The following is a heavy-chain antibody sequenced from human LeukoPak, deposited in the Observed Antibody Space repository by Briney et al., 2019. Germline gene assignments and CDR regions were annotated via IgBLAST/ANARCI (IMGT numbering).Heavy chain of an antibody. V-gene: IGHV4-59*08. CDR1: GGSISSYY. CDR2: IYYSGST. CDR3: ARQVDYARRWYFDY. D-gene: IGHD4-17*01. Sequence: KPSETLSLTCTVSGGSISSYYWSWIRQPPGKGLEWIGYIYYSGSTNYNPSLKSRVTISVDTSKNQFSLKLSSVTAADTAVYYCARQVDYARRWYFDYWGQGTLVTVSS. J-gene: IGHJ4*02.